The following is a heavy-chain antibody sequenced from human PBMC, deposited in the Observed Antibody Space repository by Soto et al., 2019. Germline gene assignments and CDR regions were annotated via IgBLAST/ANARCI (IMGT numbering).Heavy chain of an antibody. CDR3: ARDGSYDDSGHWVGESVLDV. D-gene: IGHD3-22*01. Sequence: QVQLVQSGAEVMKPGASLKVSCKASGYTVTSYGIRWVRQTPGQGLEWLGWIRADKGNTNYAQQLQARVTKATDTSTSTTYMELRSLLSDGTTVYYSARDGSYDDSGHWVGESVLDVWGQGTMVIVSS. V-gene: IGHV1-18*01. CDR1: GYTVTSYG. J-gene: IGHJ3*01. CDR2: IRADKGNT.